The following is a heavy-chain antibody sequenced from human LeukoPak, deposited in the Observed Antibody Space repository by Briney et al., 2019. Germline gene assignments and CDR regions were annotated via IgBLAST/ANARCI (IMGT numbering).Heavy chain of an antibody. Sequence: GGSLRLSCAASGFTFSSYWMSWVRQAPGKGLEWVANIKQDGSEKYYVDSVKGRFTISRDNAKNSLYLQMNSLRAEDTAVYYCARWDSRDGDDDNNYYYYGMDVWGQGTTVTVSS. CDR3: ARWDSRDGDDDNNYYYYGMDV. D-gene: IGHD4-17*01. V-gene: IGHV3-7*01. CDR2: IKQDGSEK. J-gene: IGHJ6*02. CDR1: GFTFSSYW.